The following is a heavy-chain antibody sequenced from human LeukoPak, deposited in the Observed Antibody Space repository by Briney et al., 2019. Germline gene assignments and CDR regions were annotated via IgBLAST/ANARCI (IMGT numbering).Heavy chain of an antibody. CDR3: AKDGAQYSSGPECDP. CDR1: GFTFSSYA. Sequence: GGSLRLSCAASGFTFSSYAMSWVRQAPGKGPEWVSAISGSGGSTYYADSVKGRFTISRDNSKKTVSLEMSSLTAADTGVYYCAKDGAQYSSGPECDPRGQGALVTVSP. D-gene: IGHD6-19*01. CDR2: ISGSGGST. J-gene: IGHJ5*02. V-gene: IGHV3-23*01.